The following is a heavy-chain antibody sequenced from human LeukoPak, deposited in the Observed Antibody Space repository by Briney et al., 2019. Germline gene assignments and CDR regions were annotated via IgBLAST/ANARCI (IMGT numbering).Heavy chain of an antibody. V-gene: IGHV3-23*01. Sequence: VGSLRFSCAASGFTFSIYAISWVRRAPGKGVEWVLVVRGTGGDTYYAGSVQGRFTIYRDNSKSTLYLQMNSLKAEDTAVYYCAKDQSLDGGNVRGYFDPWGREPWSPSPQ. J-gene: IGHJ5*02. D-gene: IGHD4-23*01. CDR1: GFTFSIYA. CDR3: AKDQSLDGGNVRGYFDP. CDR2: VRGTGGDT.